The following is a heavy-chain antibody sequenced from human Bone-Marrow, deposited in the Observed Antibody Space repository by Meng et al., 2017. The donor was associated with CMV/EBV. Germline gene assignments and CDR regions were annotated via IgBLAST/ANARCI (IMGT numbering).Heavy chain of an antibody. J-gene: IGHJ5*02. V-gene: IGHV4-59*01. D-gene: IGHD3-16*01. Sequence: SETLSLTCTVSGGSISSYYWSWIRQPPGKGLEWIGYIYYSGSTNYNPSLKSRVTISFDTSKNQFSLKLISVTAADTAVYYCARDLEGGGWFDPWGQGTLVTVSS. CDR3: ARDLEGGGWFDP. CDR2: IYYSGST. CDR1: GGSISSYY.